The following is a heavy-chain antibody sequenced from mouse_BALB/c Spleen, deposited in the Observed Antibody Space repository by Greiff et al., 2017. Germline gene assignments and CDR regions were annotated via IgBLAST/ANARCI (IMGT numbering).Heavy chain of an antibody. V-gene: IGHV1S56*01. Sequence: QVQLQQSGPELVKPGASVRISCKASGYTFTSYYIHWVKQRPGQGLEWIGWIYPGNVNTKYNEKFKGKATLTADKSSSTAYMQLSSLTSEDSAVYFCARTCGNYYYYAMDYWGQGTSVTVSS. CDR1: GYTFTSYY. J-gene: IGHJ4*01. CDR2: IYPGNVNT. D-gene: IGHD2-1*01. CDR3: ARTCGNYYYYAMDY.